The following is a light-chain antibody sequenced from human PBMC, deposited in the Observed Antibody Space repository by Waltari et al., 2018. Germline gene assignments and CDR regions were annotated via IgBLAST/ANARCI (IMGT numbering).Light chain of an antibody. Sequence: QTVVTQEPSLTVSPGGAVTLTCASSAGAVTSGNYPNWIQPKPGQVPRSLIHSTTNRPSWTPARFSGSLLGGKAALTLSGVQPEDEAEYYCLLYDGSDQVFGGGTKLTVL. CDR2: STT. CDR1: AGAVTSGNY. CDR3: LLYDGSDQV. V-gene: IGLV7-43*01. J-gene: IGLJ3*02.